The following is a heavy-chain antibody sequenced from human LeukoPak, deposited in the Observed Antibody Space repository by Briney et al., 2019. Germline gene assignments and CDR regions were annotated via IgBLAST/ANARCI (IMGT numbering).Heavy chain of an antibody. CDR2: IYYSGST. J-gene: IGHJ4*02. CDR3: ARGKGRGMATIDY. D-gene: IGHD5-12*01. Sequence: PSETLSLTCTVSGGSISSGSYYWSWIRQPPGKGLEWIGYIYYSGSTNYNPSLKSRVTISVDTSKNQFSLKLSSVTAADTAVYYCARGKGRGMATIDYWGQGTLVTVSS. V-gene: IGHV4-61*01. CDR1: GGSISSGSYY.